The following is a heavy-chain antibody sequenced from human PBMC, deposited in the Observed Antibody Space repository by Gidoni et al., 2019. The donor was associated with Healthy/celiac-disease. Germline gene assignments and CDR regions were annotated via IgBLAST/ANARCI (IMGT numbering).Heavy chain of an antibody. CDR1: GGSISSSSYY. J-gene: IGHJ4*02. CDR2: IYYSGST. CDR3: ARGTVAGHFDY. D-gene: IGHD6-19*01. V-gene: IGHV4-39*01. Sequence: QLQLQESGPGLVKPSETLSLTCTVSGGSISSSSYYWGWIRQPPGKGLEWIGSIYYSGSTYYNPSLKSRVTISVDTSKNQFSLKLSSVTAADTAVYYCARGTVAGHFDYWGQGTLVTVSS.